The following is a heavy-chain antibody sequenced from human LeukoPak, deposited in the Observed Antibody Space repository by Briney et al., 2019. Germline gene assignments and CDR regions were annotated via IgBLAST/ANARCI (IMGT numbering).Heavy chain of an antibody. D-gene: IGHD4-17*01. J-gene: IGHJ4*02. CDR1: GYSFTSYW. V-gene: IGHV5-51*01. Sequence: GESLQISCKGSGYSFTSYWIGWARQLPGKGLECMGIIYPDDSDTRYSPSLQGQVTISADKSISTAYLQWSSLKASDTAMYYCARLHGDYAAGYWGQGTLVTVSS. CDR3: ARLHGDYAAGY. CDR2: IYPDDSDT.